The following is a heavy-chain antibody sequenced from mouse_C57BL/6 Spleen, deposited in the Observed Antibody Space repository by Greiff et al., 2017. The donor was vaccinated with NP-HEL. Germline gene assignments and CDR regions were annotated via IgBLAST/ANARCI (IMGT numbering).Heavy chain of an antibody. CDR3: ARSTFYGNYVDY. V-gene: IGHV1-81*01. D-gene: IGHD2-1*01. J-gene: IGHJ2*01. Sequence: VQLQQSGAELARPGASVKLSCKASGYTFTSYGISWVKQRTGQGLEWIGEIYPRSGNTYYNEKFKGKATLTADKSSSTAYMELRSLTSEDSAVYFCARSTFYGNYVDYWGQGTTLTVSS. CDR1: GYTFTSYG. CDR2: IYPRSGNT.